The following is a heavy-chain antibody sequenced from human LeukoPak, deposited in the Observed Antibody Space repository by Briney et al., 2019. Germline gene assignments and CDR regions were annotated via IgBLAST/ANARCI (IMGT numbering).Heavy chain of an antibody. CDR2: ISGSGGST. V-gene: IGHV3-23*01. CDR3: AKDNQYGSGSSYYVMDV. D-gene: IGHD3-10*01. J-gene: IGHJ6*02. Sequence: PGGSLRLSCAASGFTFSSYAMSWVRQAPGKGLEWVSVISGSGGSTYYADSVKGRFTISRDNSKNTLYLQMNSLRAEDTAVYYCAKDNQYGSGSSYYVMDVWGQGTTVTVSS. CDR1: GFTFSSYA.